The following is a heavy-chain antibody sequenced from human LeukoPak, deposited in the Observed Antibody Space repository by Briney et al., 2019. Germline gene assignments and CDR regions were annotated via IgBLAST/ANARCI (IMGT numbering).Heavy chain of an antibody. CDR1: GFTFDDYT. D-gene: IGHD5-24*01. Sequence: GGSLRLSCAASGFTFDDYTMHWVRQAPGKGLEWVSLISWDGGSTYYADSVKGRFTISRDNSKNSLYLQMNSLRTEDTALYYCAKDHSRDGYTTCMDVWGKGTTVTVSS. J-gene: IGHJ6*03. CDR3: AKDHSRDGYTTCMDV. CDR2: ISWDGGST. V-gene: IGHV3-43*01.